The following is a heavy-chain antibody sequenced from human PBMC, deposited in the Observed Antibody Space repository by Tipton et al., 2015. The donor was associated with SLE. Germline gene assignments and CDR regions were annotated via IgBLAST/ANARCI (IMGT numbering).Heavy chain of an antibody. CDR1: GYTFTSYG. CDR3: SRDTASSIAVVVATANDAFDI. Sequence: QLVQSGAEVKKPGASVKVSCKASGYTFTSYGISWVRQAPGQGLEWMGWISAYNGNTNYAQNLQGRVTMATDTSTSTAYMELRSLRSDDTAVYYCSRDTASSIAVVVATANDAFDIWGQGTMVTVSS. J-gene: IGHJ3*02. V-gene: IGHV1-18*01. D-gene: IGHD2-15*01. CDR2: ISAYNGNT.